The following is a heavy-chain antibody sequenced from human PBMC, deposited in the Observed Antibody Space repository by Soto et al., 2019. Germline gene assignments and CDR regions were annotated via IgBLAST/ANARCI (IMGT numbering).Heavy chain of an antibody. D-gene: IGHD6-6*01. CDR2: INPNGGST. CDR1: GYTFINYY. Sequence: ASVKVSCKASGYTFINYYIHWVRQAPGQGLEWMGVINPNGGSTVYAQKLQGRVTLTRDTSTSTVYVELSSLRYDDTAVYFCVRATAARQRDYSYHYYLHIWGKGTTVTVSS. J-gene: IGHJ6*03. CDR3: VRATAARQRDYSYHYYLHI. V-gene: IGHV1-46*03.